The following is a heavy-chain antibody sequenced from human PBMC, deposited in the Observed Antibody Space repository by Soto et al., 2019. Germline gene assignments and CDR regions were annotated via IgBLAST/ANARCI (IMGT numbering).Heavy chain of an antibody. CDR1: GFTFSNYW. V-gene: IGHV3-74*01. CDR3: ARVGGGSGKFDH. J-gene: IGHJ4*02. Sequence: GSLSLYCGASGFTFSNYWTHWGRHAPGEGLVWVSRINGDGSFTRFADSVKGRFTISRANATNTLSLQMNSLRADDTAVHYCARVGGGSGKFDHWGPGILDTVS. CDR2: INGDGSFT. D-gene: IGHD3-10*01.